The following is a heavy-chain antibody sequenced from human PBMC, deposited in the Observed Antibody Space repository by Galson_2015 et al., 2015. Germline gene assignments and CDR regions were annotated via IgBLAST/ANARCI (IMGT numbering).Heavy chain of an antibody. CDR3: ARSPTVTTFFDS. CDR2: INVGNDHT. J-gene: IGHJ4*02. V-gene: IGHV1-3*01. D-gene: IGHD4-11*01. CDR1: GYTFTDYA. Sequence: QSGAEVKKPGEPLKISCKASGYTFTDYAIHWVRQAPGQGLDWMGWINVGNDHTKYSQKFQGRVTITRDTSARTVYMEVSSLRSEDTAVFYCARSPTVTTFFDSWGQGTLVTVSS.